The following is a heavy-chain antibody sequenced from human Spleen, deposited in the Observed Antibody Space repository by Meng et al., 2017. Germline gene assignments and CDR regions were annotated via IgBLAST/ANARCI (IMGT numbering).Heavy chain of an antibody. Sequence: QVQLQQWGAGLLKPSETLSLTCTVSGGSISSGGYYWSWIRQHPGKGLEWIGYIYYSGSTYYNPSLKSLVTISVDTSKNQFSLKLNSVAAADTAVYYCARDDTAIDNWGQGTLVTVSS. D-gene: IGHD5-18*01. CDR2: IYYSGST. J-gene: IGHJ4*02. CDR3: ARDDTAIDN. V-gene: IGHV4-31*01. CDR1: GGSISSGGYY.